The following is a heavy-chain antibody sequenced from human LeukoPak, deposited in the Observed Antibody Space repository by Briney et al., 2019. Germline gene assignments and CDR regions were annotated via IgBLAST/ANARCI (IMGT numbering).Heavy chain of an antibody. CDR1: GFTFSDYY. CDR3: AKEGSSGLYFDY. Sequence: PGGSLRLSCEASGFTFSDYYMSWIRRAPGKGLEWVSYISNRDSYTNYADSVKGRFTISRDNAKNSLYLQMNSLRAEDTAVYYCAKEGSSGLYFDYWGQGILVTVSS. D-gene: IGHD6-19*01. V-gene: IGHV3-11*06. J-gene: IGHJ4*02. CDR2: ISNRDSYT.